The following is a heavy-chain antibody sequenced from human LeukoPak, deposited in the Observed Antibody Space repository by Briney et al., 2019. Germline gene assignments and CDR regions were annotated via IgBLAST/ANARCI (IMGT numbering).Heavy chain of an antibody. V-gene: IGHV4-39*07. J-gene: IGHJ6*03. CDR1: GGSISSRPYY. CDR2: ISYSGTT. Sequence: SETLSLTFTVSGGSISSRPYYWGWVRPPPGKGLEWIGTISYSGTTYYSPSLKSRVTISLDTSKNQFSLKLSSVTAADTAIYYCARDFSSSSTVYYYYYMDVWGKGTTVTVSS. CDR3: ARDFSSSSTVYYYYYMDV. D-gene: IGHD6-6*01.